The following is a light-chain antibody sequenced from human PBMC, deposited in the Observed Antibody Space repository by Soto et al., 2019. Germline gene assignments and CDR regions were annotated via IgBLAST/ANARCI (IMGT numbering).Light chain of an antibody. CDR3: SSYAGSNNLGV. CDR1: SSDVGGYNY. V-gene: IGLV2-8*01. CDR2: EVS. Sequence: QSALTQPPSASGSPGQSVTISCTGTSSDVGGYNYVSWYQQDPGKAPKLMIYEVSKRPSGVPDRFSGSKSGNTASLTVSGLQPEDEADYYCSSYAGSNNLGVFGGGTKLTVL. J-gene: IGLJ3*02.